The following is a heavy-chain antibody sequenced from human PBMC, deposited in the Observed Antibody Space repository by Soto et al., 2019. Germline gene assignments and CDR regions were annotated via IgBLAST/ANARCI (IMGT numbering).Heavy chain of an antibody. D-gene: IGHD5-12*01. CDR2: ISGSGGST. CDR1: GFTFSSYA. CDR3: AKDGNSGYEGVLYFDY. J-gene: IGHJ4*02. V-gene: IGHV3-23*01. Sequence: GGSLRLSCAASGFTFSSYAMSWVRQAPGKGLEWVSAISGSGGSTYYADSVKGRFTISRDNSKNTLYLQMNSLRAEDTAVYYCAKDGNSGYEGVLYFDYWGQGTLVTVSS.